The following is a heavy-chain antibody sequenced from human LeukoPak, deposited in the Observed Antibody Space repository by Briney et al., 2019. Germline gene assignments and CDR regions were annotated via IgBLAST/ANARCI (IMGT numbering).Heavy chain of an antibody. CDR2: INHSGST. V-gene: IGHV4-34*01. J-gene: IGHJ6*04. Sequence: SETLSLTCAVYGGSFSGYYWSWIRQPPAKGLEWIGEINHSGSTNYNPSLKSRVTISVDTSKNQFSLKLSSVTAADTAVYYCASFTSIAAAGGGMDVWGKGTTVTVSS. CDR1: GGSFSGYY. CDR3: ASFTSIAAAGGGMDV. D-gene: IGHD6-13*01.